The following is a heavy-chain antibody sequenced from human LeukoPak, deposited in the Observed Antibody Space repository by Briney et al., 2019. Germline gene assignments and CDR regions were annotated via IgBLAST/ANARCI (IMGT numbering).Heavy chain of an antibody. CDR2: ISGSGGST. V-gene: IGHV3-48*04. Sequence: PGGSLRLSCEVSGFPFTLYNMNWVRQAPGKGLEWLSYISGSGGSTYYADSVKGRFTISRDNAKNSLYLQMNSLRAEDTAVYYCASLTTDIVATMGYFDYWGQGTLVTVSS. CDR1: GFPFTLYN. CDR3: ASLTTDIVATMGYFDY. J-gene: IGHJ4*02. D-gene: IGHD5-12*01.